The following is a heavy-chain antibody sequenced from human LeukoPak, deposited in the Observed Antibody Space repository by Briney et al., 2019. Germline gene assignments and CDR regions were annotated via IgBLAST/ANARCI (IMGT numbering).Heavy chain of an antibody. J-gene: IGHJ4*02. D-gene: IGHD3-16*01. V-gene: IGHV4-59*01. Sequence: PSETLSLTCIVSGGSINSYYWSWIRQPPGKGLEWIGYMYYTGITNYNPSLKSRVTMSVDRSMNQFSMKLTSVTAADAAVYYCARGSSWGEHSWGQGTRVTVSS. CDR3: ARGSSWGEHS. CDR2: MYYTGIT. CDR1: GGSINSYY.